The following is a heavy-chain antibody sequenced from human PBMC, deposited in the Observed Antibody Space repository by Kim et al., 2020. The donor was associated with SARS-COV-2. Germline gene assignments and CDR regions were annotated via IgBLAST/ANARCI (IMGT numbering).Heavy chain of an antibody. CDR3: ARDRVSGNYYFDF. D-gene: IGHD1-26*01. CDR2: IIPNLGTT. V-gene: IGHV1-69*13. CDR1: GGTFTTYL. Sequence: SVKVSCKASGGTFTTYLISWVRQAPGQGLEWLGGIIPNLGTTSYGQRFHGRVTITADEATSTAYMELSSLRSEDTAIYYCARDRVSGNYYFDFWGQGTL. J-gene: IGHJ4*02.